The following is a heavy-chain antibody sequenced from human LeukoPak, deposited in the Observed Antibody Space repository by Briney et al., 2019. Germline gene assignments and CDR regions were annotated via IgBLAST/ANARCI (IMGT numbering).Heavy chain of an antibody. Sequence: KPSETLSLTCAVYGGSFSGYYWSWIRQPPGKGLEWIGEINHSGSTNYNPSLKSRVTISVDTSNNQFPLKLSTLTAADTAVYYCARPGWSSWDWGQGTLVTVSS. V-gene: IGHV4-34*01. CDR3: ARPGWSSWD. CDR2: INHSGST. D-gene: IGHD6-13*01. CDR1: GGSFSGYY. J-gene: IGHJ4*02.